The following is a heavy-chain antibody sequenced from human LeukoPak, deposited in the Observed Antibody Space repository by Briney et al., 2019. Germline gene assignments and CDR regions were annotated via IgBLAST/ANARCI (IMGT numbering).Heavy chain of an antibody. CDR2: ISFDGNTK. Sequence: PGGSLRLSCAASGFTFSSYAMHWVRQAPGKGLEWVAFISFDGNTKYYSDSVKGRFTISRDNSKNTLYLQMNSLRPEDTAVYYCARDMSEKYTADSWDQGTLVTVSS. V-gene: IGHV3-30*01. CDR3: ARDMSEKYTADS. D-gene: IGHD1-1*01. J-gene: IGHJ4*02. CDR1: GFTFSSYA.